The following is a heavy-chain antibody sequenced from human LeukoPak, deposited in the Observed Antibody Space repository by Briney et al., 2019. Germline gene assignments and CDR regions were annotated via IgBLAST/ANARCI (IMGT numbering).Heavy chain of an antibody. CDR2: ISGSGGST. V-gene: IGHV3-23*01. CDR3: ARAPQAFFVSQKATIMNY. Sequence: PGRSLRLSCAASGFTFSSYTMHWVRQAPGKGLEWVSAISGSGGSTYYADSVKGRFTISRDNSKNTLYLQMNSLRAEDTAVYYCARAPQAFFVSQKATIMNYWGQGTLVTVSS. J-gene: IGHJ4*02. CDR1: GFTFSSYT. D-gene: IGHD5-24*01.